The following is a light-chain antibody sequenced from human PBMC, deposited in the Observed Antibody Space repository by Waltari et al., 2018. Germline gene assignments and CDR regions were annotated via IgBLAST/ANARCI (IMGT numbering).Light chain of an antibody. CDR1: QSVSRTS. CDR2: GAS. Sequence: EIVLTQSPGTLFLSPGEGATLSCRASQSVSRTSAWYQQKPGQAPRLLIYGASSRATGIPDRFSGSGSGTDFSLTISRLEPDDSAVYFCQHYVSLPATFGQGTKVEIK. J-gene: IGKJ1*01. CDR3: QHYVSLPAT. V-gene: IGKV3-20*01.